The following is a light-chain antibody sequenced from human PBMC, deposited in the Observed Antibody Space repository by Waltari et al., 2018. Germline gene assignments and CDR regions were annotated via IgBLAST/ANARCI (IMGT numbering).Light chain of an antibody. V-gene: IGKV1-12*01. CDR1: QGISIW. J-gene: IGKJ1*01. CDR3: QQTNSFPPWT. CDR2: AAS. Sequence: DIQMTQSPSSVSASVGDRITIDCRSSQGISIWLAWYQQKPGKAPKLLIYAASSLQSGVPSRFSGSGSGTDFTLTISSLQPEDFATYYCQQTNSFPPWTFGQGTKVEIK.